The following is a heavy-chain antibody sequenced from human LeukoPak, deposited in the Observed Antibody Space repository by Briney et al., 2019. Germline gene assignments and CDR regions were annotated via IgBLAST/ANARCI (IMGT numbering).Heavy chain of an antibody. CDR2: IYYSGST. CDR1: GGSISSYY. J-gene: IGHJ3*02. CDR3: ARGRRRMVFGVVINAFDI. D-gene: IGHD3-3*01. Sequence: SETLSLTCTVSGGSISSYYWSWIRQPPGKGLEWIGYIYYSGSTNYNPSLKSRVTISVDTSKNQFSLKLSSVTAADTAVYYCARGRRRMVFGVVINAFDIWGQGTMVTVSS. V-gene: IGHV4-59*01.